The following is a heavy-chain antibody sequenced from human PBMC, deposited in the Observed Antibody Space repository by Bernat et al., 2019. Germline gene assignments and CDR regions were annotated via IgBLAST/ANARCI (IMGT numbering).Heavy chain of an antibody. D-gene: IGHD3-3*01. Sequence: GGGVVQPGRSLRLSCAASGFTFSSYAMHWVRQAPGKGLEWVAVISYDGSNKYYADSVKGRFTISRDNSKNTLYLQMNSLRAEDTAVYYCARGKDYDFWSGYYTHLSEFDYWGQGTLVTVSS. V-gene: IGHV3-30-3*01. CDR1: GFTFSSYA. CDR3: ARGKDYDFWSGYYTHLSEFDY. CDR2: ISYDGSNK. J-gene: IGHJ4*02.